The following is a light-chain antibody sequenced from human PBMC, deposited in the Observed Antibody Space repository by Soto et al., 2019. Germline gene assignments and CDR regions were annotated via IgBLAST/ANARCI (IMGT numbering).Light chain of an antibody. J-gene: IGLJ3*02. CDR2: DVT. CDR3: CSYTSSSTLGV. CDR1: STDIGRYNY. V-gene: IGLV2-14*03. Sequence: QSALTQPASVSGSPGRSITISCTGTSTDIGRYNYVSWYQQHPGKAPKLIIYDVTTRPSGISNRFSGSKSGNTASLTISGLQAEDEADYYCCSYTSSSTLGVFGGGTKVTVL.